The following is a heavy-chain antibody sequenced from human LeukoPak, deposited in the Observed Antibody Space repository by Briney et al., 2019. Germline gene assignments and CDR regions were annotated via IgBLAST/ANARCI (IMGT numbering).Heavy chain of an antibody. V-gene: IGHV3-30*03. D-gene: IGHD1-1*01. CDR3: AREEAGTTSY. CDR1: GFTFSSYG. Sequence: PGGSLRLSCAASGFTFSSYGMHWVRQAPGKGLEWVAVISYDGSNKYYADSVKGRFTISRDNSKNTLYLQMNSLRAEDTAVYYCAREEAGTTSYWGQGTLVTVSS. J-gene: IGHJ4*02. CDR2: ISYDGSNK.